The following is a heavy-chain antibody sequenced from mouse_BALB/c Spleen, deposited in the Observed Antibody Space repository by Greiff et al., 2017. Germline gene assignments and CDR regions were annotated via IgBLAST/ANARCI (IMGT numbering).Heavy chain of an antibody. D-gene: IGHD1-2*01. V-gene: IGHV5-6-3*01. CDR2: INSNGGST. Sequence: EVKLQESGGGLVQPGGSLKLSCAASGFTFSSYGMSWVRQTPDKRLELVATINSNGGSTYYPDSVKGRFTITRDNATNTLYLQMSSLKSEDTAMYYCARDRAATTYWGQGTLVTVSA. CDR1: GFTFSSYG. CDR3: ARDRAATTY. J-gene: IGHJ3*01.